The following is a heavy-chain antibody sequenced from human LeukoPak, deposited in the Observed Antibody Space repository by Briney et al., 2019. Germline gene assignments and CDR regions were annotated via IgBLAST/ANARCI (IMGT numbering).Heavy chain of an antibody. Sequence: SVKVSCRASGGTFSSYAISWVRQAPGQGLEWMGRIIPILGIANYAQKFQGRVTITADKSTSTAYMELSSLRSEDTAVYYCARAPKTRYNWNDGAFDIWGQGTMVTVSS. V-gene: IGHV1-69*04. J-gene: IGHJ3*02. CDR1: GGTFSSYA. CDR2: IIPILGIA. CDR3: ARAPKTRYNWNDGAFDI. D-gene: IGHD1-20*01.